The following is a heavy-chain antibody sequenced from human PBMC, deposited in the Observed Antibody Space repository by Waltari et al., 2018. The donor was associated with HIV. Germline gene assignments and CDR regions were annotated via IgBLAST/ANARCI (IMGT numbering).Heavy chain of an antibody. CDR2: ISRSGSTI. CDR1: GFTFSSYE. Sequence: EVQLVESGGGVVQPGGSLRLSWSASGFTFSSYEMNWVRQAPGKGLEWVSYISRSGSTIHYADSVKGRFTISRDNAKNSLYLRMNSLRAEDTAVYYCARAHITMIRGGNAFDIWGQGTMVTVSS. D-gene: IGHD3-10*01. V-gene: IGHV3-48*03. CDR3: ARAHITMIRGGNAFDI. J-gene: IGHJ3*02.